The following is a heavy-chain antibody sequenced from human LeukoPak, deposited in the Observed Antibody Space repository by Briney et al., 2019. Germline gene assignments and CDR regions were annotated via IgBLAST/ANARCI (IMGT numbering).Heavy chain of an antibody. V-gene: IGHV1-46*01. CDR2: VNRNGGGT. CDR3: ARVAFSPGGYNYLDY. D-gene: IGHD3-22*01. CDR1: RFTFSTYF. Sequence: AAVKVSCKTSRFTFSTYFIHWVRQAPGQRLEWMGVVNRNGGGTAYAQNFQDRVTMTTDTSTTTVYMDLRTLRSDDKAVYYCARVAFSPGGYNYLDYWGQGTLLTVSS. J-gene: IGHJ4*02.